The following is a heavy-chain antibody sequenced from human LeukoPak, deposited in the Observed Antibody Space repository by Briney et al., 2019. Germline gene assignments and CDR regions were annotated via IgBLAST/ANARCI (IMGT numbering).Heavy chain of an antibody. J-gene: IGHJ6*03. V-gene: IGHV3-30*18. Sequence: PGRSLRLSCAASGFTFSSYGMHWVRQAPGKELEWVAFVSYDGNNKNYADSVRGRFTISRDNSKNTLYVQMNSLRAEDTAVYHCAKDYRTIFGVVIPYYMDVWGKGPRSPSP. CDR2: VSYDGNNK. CDR1: GFTFSSYG. D-gene: IGHD3-3*01. CDR3: AKDYRTIFGVVIPYYMDV.